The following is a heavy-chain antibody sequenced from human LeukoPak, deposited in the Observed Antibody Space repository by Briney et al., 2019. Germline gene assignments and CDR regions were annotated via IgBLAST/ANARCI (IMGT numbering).Heavy chain of an antibody. CDR3: ARHRSGGNPYYYYMDV. Sequence: SVKVSCKASGGTFSSYAISWVRQAPGQGLEWMGGIIPIFGTANYAQKFQGRVTITADESTSTAYMELSSLRSEDTAVYYCARHRSGGNPYYYYMDVWGKGTTVTVSS. CDR2: IIPIFGTA. CDR1: GGTFSSYA. J-gene: IGHJ6*03. D-gene: IGHD3-22*01. V-gene: IGHV1-69*13.